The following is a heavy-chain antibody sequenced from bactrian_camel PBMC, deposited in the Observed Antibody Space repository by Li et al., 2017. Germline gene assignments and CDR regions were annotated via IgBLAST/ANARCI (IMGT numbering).Heavy chain of an antibody. CDR1: GDTIGRYC. Sequence: QVQLVESGGGSVQVGGSLRLSCVASGDTIGRYCMGWFRQIPDKEREAVAGIESDGSTSYADSVKGRFTISEDSAKNTVYLQMNSLKPEDTAMYYCAAEGISWGGGYCDESEYKNWGQGTQVTVS. CDR3: AAEGISWGGGYCDESEYKN. CDR2: IESDGST. J-gene: IGHJ4*01. V-gene: IGHV3S53*01. D-gene: IGHD2*01.